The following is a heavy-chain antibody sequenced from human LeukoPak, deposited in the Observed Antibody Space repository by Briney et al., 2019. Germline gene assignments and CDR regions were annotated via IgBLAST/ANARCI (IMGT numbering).Heavy chain of an antibody. CDR3: ARWRTYYYDSSGFDY. J-gene: IGHJ4*02. CDR2: IYIAGGT. CDR1: GFTVSSNY. V-gene: IGHV3-53*01. D-gene: IGHD3-22*01. Sequence: PGGSLRLSCAASGFTVSSNYMTWVRQAPGKGLEWVSVIYIAGGTYYADSVKGRFTISRDNSKNTLYLQMNSLRAEDTAVYYCARWRTYYYDSSGFDYWGQGTLVTVSS.